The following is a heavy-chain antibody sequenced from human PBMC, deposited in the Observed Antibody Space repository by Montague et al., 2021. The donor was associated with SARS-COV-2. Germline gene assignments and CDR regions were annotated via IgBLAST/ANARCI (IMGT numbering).Heavy chain of an antibody. CDR3: ARASGKKTIFGVVISYFDY. CDR1: GGSISSGGYY. D-gene: IGHD3-3*01. Sequence: TLSLTCTVSGGSISSGGYYWGWIRQHPGKGLEWIGYIYYSGSTYYSPSLKSRVTISVDTSKNQFSLKLSSVTAADTAVYYCARASGKKTIFGVVISYFDYWGQGTLVTVSS. CDR2: IYYSGST. J-gene: IGHJ4*02. V-gene: IGHV4-31*03.